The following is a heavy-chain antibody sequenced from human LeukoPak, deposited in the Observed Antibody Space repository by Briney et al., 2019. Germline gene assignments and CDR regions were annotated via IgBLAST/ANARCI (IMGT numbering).Heavy chain of an antibody. J-gene: IGHJ4*02. D-gene: IGHD2-2*01. CDR1: GFTVSNNY. CDR2: IYSGGST. Sequence: GGSLRLSCAASGFTVSNNYMSWVRQAPGKGLEWVSVIYSGGSTYYADSVKGRFTISRDNSKNTLYLQMNSLRAEDTAVYYCASYLCSSTSCQGASFDYWGQGTLVTVSS. V-gene: IGHV3-53*01. CDR3: ASYLCSSTSCQGASFDY.